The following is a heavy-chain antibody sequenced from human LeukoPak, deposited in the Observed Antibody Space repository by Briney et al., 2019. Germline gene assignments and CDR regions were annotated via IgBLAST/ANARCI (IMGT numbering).Heavy chain of an antibody. J-gene: IGHJ4*02. CDR3: ARGRPETGFDY. Sequence: HSQSLSLTCAISGDSVSTNIATWNWIRQSPSRGLEWPGRTFYRSKWYTDYALSVRSRIILNSDTSKNQLSLQLTSLTPEDTAVYYCARGRPETGFDYWGQGALVTVSS. CDR2: TFYRSKWYT. CDR1: GDSVSTNIAT. D-gene: IGHD1-1*01. V-gene: IGHV6-1*01.